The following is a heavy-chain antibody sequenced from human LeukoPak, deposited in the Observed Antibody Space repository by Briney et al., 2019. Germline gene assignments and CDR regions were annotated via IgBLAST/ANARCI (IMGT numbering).Heavy chain of an antibody. V-gene: IGHV3-7*01. D-gene: IGHD5-12*01. CDR2: IKQDGSEK. Sequence: GGSLRLSCAVSGFTFSGYWMSWVRQAPGKGLECVANIKQDGSEKYYVDSVKGRFTISRDNAKNSLYLQMNSLRAEDTAVYYCARGKGYFDPWGQGTLVTVSS. J-gene: IGHJ5*02. CDR3: ARGKGYFDP. CDR1: GFTFSGYW.